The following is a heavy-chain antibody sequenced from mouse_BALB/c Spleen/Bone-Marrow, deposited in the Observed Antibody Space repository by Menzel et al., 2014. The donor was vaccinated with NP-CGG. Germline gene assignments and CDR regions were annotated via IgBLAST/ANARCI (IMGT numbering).Heavy chain of an antibody. CDR2: ILPGSGST. CDR3: ARRGHGFAWFAY. D-gene: IGHD1-2*01. Sequence: VHLVESGAELMKPGASVKISCKATGYTFSSYWIEWVNQRPGHGHEWIGEILPGSGSTNYNEKFKGKATFTADTSSNTAYMQLSSLTSEDSAVYYCARRGHGFAWFAYWGQGTLVTVSA. V-gene: IGHV1-9*01. CDR1: GYTFSSYW. J-gene: IGHJ3*01.